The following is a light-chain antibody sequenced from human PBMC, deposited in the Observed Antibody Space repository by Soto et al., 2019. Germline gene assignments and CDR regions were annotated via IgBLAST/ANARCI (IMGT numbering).Light chain of an antibody. V-gene: IGKV1-27*01. Sequence: DVQMTQAPSSLSASVGDRVTITCRASQGISNYLAWYQQKSGKVPKLLIYAASILQSGVPSRFSGSGSGTDFTLTISTLQPEDVATYYCQKYNSAPRTFGGGTKVEIK. CDR1: QGISNY. J-gene: IGKJ4*01. CDR2: AAS. CDR3: QKYNSAPRT.